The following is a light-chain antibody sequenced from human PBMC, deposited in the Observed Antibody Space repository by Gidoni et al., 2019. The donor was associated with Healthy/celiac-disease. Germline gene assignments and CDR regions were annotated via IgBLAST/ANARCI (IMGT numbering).Light chain of an antibody. CDR3: QQYNNWPSWT. CDR2: GAS. CDR1: QSVSSN. V-gene: IGKV3-15*01. Sequence: EIVTTQSPATLSVSPGERATLPCRASQSVSSNLAWYQQKPGQAPRLLIYGASTRATGIPARFSGSGSGTEFTLTISSLQSEDFAVYYCQQYNNWPSWTFGQGTKVEIK. J-gene: IGKJ1*01.